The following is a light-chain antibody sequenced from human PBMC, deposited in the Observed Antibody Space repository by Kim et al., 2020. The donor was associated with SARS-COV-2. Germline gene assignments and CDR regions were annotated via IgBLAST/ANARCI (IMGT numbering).Light chain of an antibody. V-gene: IGKV1-33*01. CDR2: DAS. CDR3: QQYDTLLS. CDR1: QDIRNY. Sequence: DLPLTPSPSSLSASVGDRVTITCRASQDIRNYLNWYHQKPGEPPKFLIFDASNLEPGVPSRFSGSGSGTDFTFTISSLQPEDIGVFYCQQYDTLLSFGGGTKVDIK. J-gene: IGKJ4*01.